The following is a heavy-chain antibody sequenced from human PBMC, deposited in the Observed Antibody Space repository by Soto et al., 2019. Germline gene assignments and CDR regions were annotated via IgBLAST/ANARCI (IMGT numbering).Heavy chain of an antibody. V-gene: IGHV3-53*01. CDR3: ARTAVDTAMASLSFDY. Sequence: GGSLRLSCASSWFTVISNYMSWVRQAPGKGLEWVSVIYSGGSTYYADSVKGRFTISRDNSKNTLYLQMNSLRAEDTAVYYCARTAVDTAMASLSFDYWGQGTLVTVSS. J-gene: IGHJ4*02. CDR2: IYSGGST. CDR1: WFTVISNY. D-gene: IGHD5-18*01.